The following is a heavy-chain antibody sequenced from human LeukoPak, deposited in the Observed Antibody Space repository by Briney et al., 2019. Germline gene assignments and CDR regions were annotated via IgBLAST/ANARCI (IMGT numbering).Heavy chain of an antibody. V-gene: IGHV4-59*01. CDR1: GGSISTYY. Sequence: PSETLSLTCTVSGGSISTYYWSWIRQPPGKGLEWIGYIYYSGSTNYNPSLKSQVTMSVDTSKNQFSLKLRSVTAADTAIYYCARDAPSSSHFDYWGQGTLVTVSS. D-gene: IGHD6-19*01. CDR3: ARDAPSSSHFDY. CDR2: IYYSGST. J-gene: IGHJ4*02.